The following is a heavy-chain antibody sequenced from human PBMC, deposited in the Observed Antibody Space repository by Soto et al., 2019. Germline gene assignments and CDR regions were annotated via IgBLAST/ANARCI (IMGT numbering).Heavy chain of an antibody. J-gene: IGHJ4*02. CDR1: GFTFSSYR. CDR3: ARVTVGFDY. D-gene: IGHD1-26*01. V-gene: IGHV3-21*01. Sequence: EVQLVESGGGLVKPGVSMRLSCAASGFTFSSYRMNWVRQAPGKGLEWVSSISSSSSYIYYADSVTGRFTISRDNAKNSLYLEMNSLRAEDTAVYYCARVTVGFDYWGQGTLVTVSS. CDR2: ISSSSSYI.